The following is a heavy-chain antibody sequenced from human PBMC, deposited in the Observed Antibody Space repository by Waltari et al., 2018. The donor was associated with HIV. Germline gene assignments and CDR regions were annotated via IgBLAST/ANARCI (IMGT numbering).Heavy chain of an antibody. CDR2: INPDSGDT. D-gene: IGHD5-12*01. CDR3: ARGEDISLTHLPPGFRLEF. V-gene: IGHV1-2*06. Sequence: QTLLLQSASQVKTPGASVTLSRKVSGDRFTPYFLYWLRQAPGKGFAGLGRINPDSGDTTYSQTFKTRVTMTRDTSSASTYMELIRLTSADTAIYFCARGEDISLTHLPPGFRLEFWGHGTLVTVSS. CDR1: GDRFTPYF. J-gene: IGHJ4*01.